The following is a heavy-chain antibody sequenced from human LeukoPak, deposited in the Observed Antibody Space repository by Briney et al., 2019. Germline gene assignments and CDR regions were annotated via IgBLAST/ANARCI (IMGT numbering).Heavy chain of an antibody. J-gene: IGHJ4*02. CDR2: INSDGSST. D-gene: IGHD6-19*01. V-gene: IGHV3-74*01. CDR1: GFTFSSYW. Sequence: PGGSLRLSCAASGFTFSSYWMHWVRQAPGKGLVWVSRINSDGSSTTYAASVQGRFTISRDNAKNTLYLQMNSLSAEDTAMYYCARIAVTGTGIVDSWGQGTLVTVSS. CDR3: ARIAVTGTGIVDS.